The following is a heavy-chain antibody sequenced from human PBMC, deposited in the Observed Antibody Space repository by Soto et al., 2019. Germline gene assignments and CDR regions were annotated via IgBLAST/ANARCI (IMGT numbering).Heavy chain of an antibody. CDR3: ARDLAVAPQPPGWFDP. D-gene: IGHD6-19*01. CDR2: INPSGGST. J-gene: IGHJ5*02. Sequence: GASVKVSCKASGYTFTSYYMHWVRQAPGQGLEWMGIINPSGGSTSYAQKFQGRVTMTRDTSTSTVYMELSSLRSEDTAVYYCARDLAVAPQPPGWFDPWGQGTLVTAPQ. CDR1: GYTFTSYY. V-gene: IGHV1-46*01.